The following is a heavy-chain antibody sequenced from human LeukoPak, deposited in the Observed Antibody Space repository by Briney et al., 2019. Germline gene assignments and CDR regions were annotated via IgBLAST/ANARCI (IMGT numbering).Heavy chain of an antibody. J-gene: IGHJ4*02. CDR2: IDHSGST. Sequence: SETLSLTCAVYGGSFSGYYWSWIRQPPGKGLEWIGEIDHSGSTNYNPSLKSRVTISVDTSKNQFSLKLSSVTAADTAVYYCARSITIFGVVIEGPFDYWGQGTLVTVSS. CDR1: GGSFSGYY. D-gene: IGHD3-3*01. CDR3: ARSITIFGVVIEGPFDY. V-gene: IGHV4-34*01.